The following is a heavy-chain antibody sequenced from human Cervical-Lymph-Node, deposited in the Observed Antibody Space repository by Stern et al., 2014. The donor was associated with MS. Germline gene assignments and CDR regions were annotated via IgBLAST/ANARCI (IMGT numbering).Heavy chain of an antibody. CDR2: INPSGGST. Sequence: VQLLESGAEVKKPGASVKVSCKSSGYTFNYYYIHWVRQAPGQGLEWMGIINPSGGSTSYAQKFQGRVTMTRDTSTSTVYMELSSLRSEDTAVYYCARVPNIYDSSGYYYGDDYWGQGTLVTVSS. V-gene: IGHV1-46*02. J-gene: IGHJ4*02. CDR3: ARVPNIYDSSGYYYGDDY. D-gene: IGHD3-22*01. CDR1: GYTFNYYY.